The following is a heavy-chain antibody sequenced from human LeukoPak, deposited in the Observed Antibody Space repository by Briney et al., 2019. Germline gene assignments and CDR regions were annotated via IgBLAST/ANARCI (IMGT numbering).Heavy chain of an antibody. D-gene: IGHD6-19*01. CDR1: GYTFTGYY. J-gene: IGHJ4*02. CDR2: INPNSGGT. Sequence: ASVKVSCKASGYTFTGYYMHWVRQAPGQGLEWMGWINPNSGGTNYAQKFQGRVAMTRDTSISTAYMELSRLRSDDTAVYYCARVRIAVAGKYYFDYWGQGTLVTVSS. CDR3: ARVRIAVAGKYYFDY. V-gene: IGHV1-2*02.